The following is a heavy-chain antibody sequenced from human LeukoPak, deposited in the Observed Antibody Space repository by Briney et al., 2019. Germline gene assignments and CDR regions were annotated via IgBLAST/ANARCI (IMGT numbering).Heavy chain of an antibody. CDR2: ISYDGSNK. CDR3: AKGQSGMDV. J-gene: IGHJ6*02. V-gene: IGHV3-30*18. Sequence: RGSLRLSCAASGFTFSSYGMHWVRQAPGKGLEWVAVISYDGSNKYYADSVKGRFTISRDNSKNTLYLQMNSLRAEDTAVYYCAKGQSGMDVWGQGTTVTVSS. CDR1: GFTFSSYG.